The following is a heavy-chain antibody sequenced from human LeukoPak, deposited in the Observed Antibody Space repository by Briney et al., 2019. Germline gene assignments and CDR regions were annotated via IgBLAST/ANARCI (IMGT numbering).Heavy chain of an antibody. CDR2: IIPILGIA. D-gene: IGHD6-13*01. Sequence: SVKVSCEASGGTFSSYAISWVRQAPGQGLEWMGRIIPILGIANYAQKFQGRVTITADKSTSTAYMELSSLRSEDTAVYYCARGSQQLVPFDYWGQGTLVTVPS. CDR1: GGTFSSYA. J-gene: IGHJ4*02. V-gene: IGHV1-69*04. CDR3: ARGSQQLVPFDY.